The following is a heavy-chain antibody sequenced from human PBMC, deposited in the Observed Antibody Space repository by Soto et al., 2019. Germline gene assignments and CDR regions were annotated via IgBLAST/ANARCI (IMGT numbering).Heavy chain of an antibody. CDR2: ISGSGVST. Sequence: PGGSLRTSFAASGFTFSSYAMRWVRQAPGKGLEWVSAISGSGVSTYYADSVKGRFTISRDNSKNTLYLQMNSLRAEDTAVYYCANAPRMVATPTWGYWCQGTLVNVSS. CDR1: GFTFSSYA. CDR3: ANAPRMVATPTWGY. J-gene: IGHJ4*02. V-gene: IGHV3-23*01. D-gene: IGHD5-12*01.